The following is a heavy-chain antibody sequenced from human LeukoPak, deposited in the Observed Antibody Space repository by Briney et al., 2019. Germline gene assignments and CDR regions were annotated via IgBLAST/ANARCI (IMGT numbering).Heavy chain of an antibody. D-gene: IGHD2-21*01. V-gene: IGHV3-23*01. CDR2: ISSSAGST. CDR3: ARDGGPVIAITTFYY. CDR1: GLTVSSYG. J-gene: IGHJ4*02. Sequence: GGCLRLSCAASGLTVSSYGMGWVSQAGGKGREWVSAISSSAGSTYYSDPFMGRFTISTVNSNNTLYLQMNSLIAEDTAVYYCARDGGPVIAITTFYYWRQGPLVTVSS.